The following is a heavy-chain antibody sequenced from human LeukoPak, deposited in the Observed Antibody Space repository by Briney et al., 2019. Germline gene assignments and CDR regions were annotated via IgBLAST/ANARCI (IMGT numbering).Heavy chain of an antibody. J-gene: IGHJ4*02. V-gene: IGHV1-2*02. CDR3: ARRGYFDY. CDR2: INPNSGGT. Sequence: ASVKVSCTASGYSFSDFYIHWLRQAPGQGLEWLGWINPNSGGTNFAQYFQGRVTMTRDTSISTAYMELSRLRSDDTAVYYCARRGYFDYWGQGTLVTVSS. D-gene: IGHD3-16*01. CDR1: GYSFSDFY.